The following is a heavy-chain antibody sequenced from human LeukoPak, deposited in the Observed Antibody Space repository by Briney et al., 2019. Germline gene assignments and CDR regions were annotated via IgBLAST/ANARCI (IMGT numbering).Heavy chain of an antibody. CDR1: GFTFSNSW. J-gene: IGHJ4*02. D-gene: IGHD2-2*01. CDR2: VQHIGGET. CDR3: ARDSPSSTSWGY. V-gene: IGHV3-7*01. Sequence: GGSLRLSCAGSGFTFSNSWMGWVRQAPGKGLEWVANVQHIGGETYYVDSVKGRFTISRDNAKNSLYLQMNSLRAEDTAVYYCARDSPSSTSWGYWGQGTLVTVSS.